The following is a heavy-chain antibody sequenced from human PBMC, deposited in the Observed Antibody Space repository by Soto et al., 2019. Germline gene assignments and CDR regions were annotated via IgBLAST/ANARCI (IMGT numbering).Heavy chain of an antibody. CDR3: TAVGYSTSWSRFDY. CDR1: GDRVSSNSAA. J-gene: IGHJ4*02. D-gene: IGHD2-21*01. V-gene: IGHV6-1*01. CDR2: TYYRSKWYN. Sequence: SQTLSLTCAISGDRVSSNSAALNWIRQSPSRGLEWLGRTYYRSKWYNDYAVSVKSRITINPDTSKNHFSLQLNRRKIEDTSMYYCTAVGYSTSWSRFDYWGQGALVTVSS.